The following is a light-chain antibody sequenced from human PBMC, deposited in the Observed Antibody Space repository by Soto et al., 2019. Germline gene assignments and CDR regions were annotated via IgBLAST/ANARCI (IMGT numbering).Light chain of an antibody. CDR2: DAS. J-gene: IGKJ1*01. CDR3: HQYNNWPRT. V-gene: IGKV3-15*01. Sequence: EIVMTQSPATLSVSPGEGATLSCRASQSIGSNLAWYQQKPGQAPMLLIYDASTRATGAPARFSGSGSGTEFTLTISRLQSEDCTLYYCHQYNNWPRTFGQGTRVEVK. CDR1: QSIGSN.